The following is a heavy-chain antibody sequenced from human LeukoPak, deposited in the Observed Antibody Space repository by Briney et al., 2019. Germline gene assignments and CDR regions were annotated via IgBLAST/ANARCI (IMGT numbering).Heavy chain of an antibody. D-gene: IGHD5-12*01. V-gene: IGHV4-34*01. Sequence: PSETLSLTCAVYGGSFSGYYWSWIRQPPGKGLEWIGEINHSGSTNYNPSLKSRVTISVDTSKNQFSLKLSSVTAADTAVYYCARALVATKTFDYWGQGTLVTVSS. J-gene: IGHJ4*02. CDR2: INHSGST. CDR3: ARALVATKTFDY. CDR1: GGSFSGYY.